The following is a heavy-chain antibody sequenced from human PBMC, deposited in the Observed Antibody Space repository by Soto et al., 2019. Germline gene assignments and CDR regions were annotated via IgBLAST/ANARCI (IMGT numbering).Heavy chain of an antibody. J-gene: IGHJ4*02. Sequence: QVQLVESGGGVVQPGRSLRLSCAASGFTFSSYGMHWVRQAPGKGLEWVAVISYDGSNKYYADSVKGRFTISRDNSKNTLYLQMNSLRAEDTAVYYCAKEGNYGDDYGEVLDYWGQGTLVTVSS. CDR2: ISYDGSNK. D-gene: IGHD4-17*01. CDR1: GFTFSSYG. V-gene: IGHV3-30*18. CDR3: AKEGNYGDDYGEVLDY.